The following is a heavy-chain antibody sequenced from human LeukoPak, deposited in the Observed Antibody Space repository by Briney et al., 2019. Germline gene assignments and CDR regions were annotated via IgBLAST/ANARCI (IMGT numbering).Heavy chain of an antibody. CDR3: ANGARPYYYYYGMDV. Sequence: GGSLRLSCAASGFTFSNAWMSWVRQAPGKGLEWVAVISYDGSNKYYADSVKGRFTISRDNSKNTLYLQMNSLRAEDTAVYYCANGARPYYYYYGMDVWGQGTTVTVSS. J-gene: IGHJ6*02. D-gene: IGHD6-6*01. CDR1: GFTFSNAW. V-gene: IGHV3-30-3*01. CDR2: ISYDGSNK.